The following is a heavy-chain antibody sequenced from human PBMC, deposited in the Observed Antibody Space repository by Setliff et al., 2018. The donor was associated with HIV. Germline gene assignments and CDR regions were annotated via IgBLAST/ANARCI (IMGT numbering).Heavy chain of an antibody. CDR3: ARDGPPFTLTMLDS. V-gene: IGHV1-3*04. D-gene: IGHD4-17*01. Sequence: ASVKVSCKASGYTFTDYAIHWLRQAPGQRPECMGWVDTARGQPTYSKNFQGRVTFSADRATNTVYLELTNLKSQDAAVYFCARDGPPFTLTMLDSWGQGTLVTVSS. J-gene: IGHJ4*02. CDR2: VDTARGQP. CDR1: GYTFTDYA.